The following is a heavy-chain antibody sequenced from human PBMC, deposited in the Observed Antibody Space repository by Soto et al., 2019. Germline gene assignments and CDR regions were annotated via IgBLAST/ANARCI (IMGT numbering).Heavy chain of an antibody. CDR1: GFTFSSYG. D-gene: IGHD2-2*01. CDR3: ARNKFCSSTSCHYYGMDV. J-gene: IGHJ6*02. CDR2: IPHDGSNK. Sequence: GGSLRLSCAASGFTFSSYGMHWVRQAPGKGLEWVAVIPHDGSNKYYADSVKGRFTISRDNSKNTLYLQMNSLRAEDTAVYYCARNKFCSSTSCHYYGMDVWGQGTTVTVSS. V-gene: IGHV3-30*03.